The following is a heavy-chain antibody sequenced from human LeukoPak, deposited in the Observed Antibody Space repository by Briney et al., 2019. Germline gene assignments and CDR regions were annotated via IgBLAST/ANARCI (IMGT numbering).Heavy chain of an antibody. D-gene: IGHD3-9*01. CDR3: ARAAFAYDILTGYHVDY. CDR2: ISAYNGNT. CDR1: GYTFTSYG. Sequence: ASVKVSCKASGYTFTSYGISWVRQAPGQGLEWMGWISAYNGNTNYAQKLQGRVTTTTDTSTSTAYMELRSLRSDDTAVYYCARAAFAYDILTGYHVDYWGQGTLVTVSS. J-gene: IGHJ4*02. V-gene: IGHV1-18*01.